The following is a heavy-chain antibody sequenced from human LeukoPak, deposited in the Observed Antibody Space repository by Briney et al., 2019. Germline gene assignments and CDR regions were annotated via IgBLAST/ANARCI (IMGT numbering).Heavy chain of an antibody. Sequence: SETLCLTRTVSGGSISSGDYYWSWIRQPPGKGLEWIGYIYYSGSTYYNPSLKSRVTISVDTSKNQFSLKLSSVTAADTAVYYCARGALQQGDYWGHGNLCSVSS. J-gene: IGHJ4*01. D-gene: IGHD1-1*01. CDR1: GGSISSGDYY. CDR2: IYYSGST. V-gene: IGHV4-30-4*01. CDR3: ARGALQQGDY.